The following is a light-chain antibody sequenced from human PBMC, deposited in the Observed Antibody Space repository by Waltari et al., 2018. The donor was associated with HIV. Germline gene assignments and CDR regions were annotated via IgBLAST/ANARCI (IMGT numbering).Light chain of an antibody. V-gene: IGLV2-23*02. Sequence: QSALTQPASVSGSPGQSITISCTGSSGDVGSYNLVSWYQLLPGKVPQLLLYEVSKRPSGVSNRFSGSKSDTTASLTISGLQADDEADYYCSSYAGSHTLIFGGGTKLTVL. CDR3: SSYAGSHTLI. J-gene: IGLJ2*01. CDR2: EVS. CDR1: SGDVGSYNL.